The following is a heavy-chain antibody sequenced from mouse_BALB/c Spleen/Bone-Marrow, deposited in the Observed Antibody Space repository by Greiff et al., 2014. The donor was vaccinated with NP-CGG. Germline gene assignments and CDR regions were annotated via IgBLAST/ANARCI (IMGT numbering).Heavy chain of an antibody. CDR2: IWGDGST. CDR3: AKGGLRRGDFDY. D-gene: IGHD2-4*01. J-gene: IGHJ2*01. CDR1: GFSLTSYG. V-gene: IGHV2-3*01. Sequence: QVQLKESGPGLVAPSQSLSITCTVSGFSLTSYGVSWVRQPPGKGLEWLGGIWGDGSTNYHSALISRLSISKDNSKSQVFLKLNRLQADDTATYDCAKGGLRRGDFDYWGQGTTLTVSS.